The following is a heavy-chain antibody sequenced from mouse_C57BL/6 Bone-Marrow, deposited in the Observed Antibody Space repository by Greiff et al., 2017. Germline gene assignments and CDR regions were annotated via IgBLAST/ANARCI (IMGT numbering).Heavy chain of an antibody. J-gene: IGHJ2*01. Sequence: QVQLQQPGPELVMPGASVKLSCKASGYTFTSYWMHWVKQRPGQGLEWIGEIDPSDGYTNYNQKFKGKSTLTVDQSSCTAYMQLSSLASEDSAVYYCARSYPDYWGQGTTLTVSS. CDR3: ARSYPDY. V-gene: IGHV1-69*01. CDR1: GYTFTSYW. CDR2: IDPSDGYT. D-gene: IGHD2-12*01.